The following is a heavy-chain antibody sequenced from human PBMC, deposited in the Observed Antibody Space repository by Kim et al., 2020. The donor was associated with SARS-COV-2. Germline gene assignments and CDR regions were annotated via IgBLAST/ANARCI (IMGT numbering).Heavy chain of an antibody. CDR1: GGSISSYY. J-gene: IGHJ3*02. Sequence: SETLSLTCTVSGGSISSYYWSWIRQPPGKGLEWIGYIYYSGSTNYNPSLKSRVTISVDTSKNQFSLKLSSVTAADTAVYYCASGYYYDSSGYYMAADAFDIWGQGTMVTVSS. V-gene: IGHV4-59*01. D-gene: IGHD3-22*01. CDR3: ASGYYYDSSGYYMAADAFDI. CDR2: IYYSGST.